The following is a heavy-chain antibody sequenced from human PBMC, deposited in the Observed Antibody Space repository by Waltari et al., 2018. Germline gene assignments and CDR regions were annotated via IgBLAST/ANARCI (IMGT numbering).Heavy chain of an antibody. CDR2: IYYSWST. CDR1: GGSISSSSYY. V-gene: IGHV4-39*07. J-gene: IGHJ4*02. D-gene: IGHD3-10*01. CDR3: ARVQKTGMDFDY. Sequence: QLQLQESGPGLVKPSETLSLTCTVSGGSISSSSYYWGWIRQPPGKGLEWIGSIYYSWSTYYNPSLKSRVTISVDTSKNQFSLKLSSVTAADTAVYYCARVQKTGMDFDYWGQGTLVTVSS.